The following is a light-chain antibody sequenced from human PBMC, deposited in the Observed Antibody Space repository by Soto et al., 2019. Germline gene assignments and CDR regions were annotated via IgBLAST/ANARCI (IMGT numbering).Light chain of an antibody. CDR3: QSYDAKNRYWG. V-gene: IGLV6-57*04. J-gene: IGLJ3*02. CDR1: SGNIANNY. CDR2: DDD. Sequence: NFMLSQPLSVSDSPGMTVTISCTRSSGNIANNYVQWYQQRPGSAPTTLIFDDDQRPSGVPDRFSGFVDVSSTSASLTISGLKSDDEADYDCQSYDAKNRYWGFGGGTKLTVL.